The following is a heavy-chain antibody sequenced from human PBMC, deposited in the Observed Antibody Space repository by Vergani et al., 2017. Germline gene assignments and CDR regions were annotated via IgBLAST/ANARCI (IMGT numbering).Heavy chain of an antibody. Sequence: EVQLVESGGGLVKRGGSLRLSCAASGFTFSSYAMSWVRQVPGKGLEWVSGISGSGGNTYYANSVKGRFTISRDNSKNTLYLQMNSLRADDTAVYYCAKGVYCSSTSCYEGSGYYYGMGVWGQGITVTFS. J-gene: IGHJ6*02. V-gene: IGHV3-23*04. D-gene: IGHD2-2*01. CDR2: ISGSGGNT. CDR1: GFTFSSYA. CDR3: AKGVYCSSTSCYEGSGYYYGMGV.